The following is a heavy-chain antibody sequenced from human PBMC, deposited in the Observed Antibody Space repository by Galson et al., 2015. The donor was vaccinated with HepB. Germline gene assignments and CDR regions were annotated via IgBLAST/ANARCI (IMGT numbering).Heavy chain of an antibody. CDR3: ARGRGYCISTSCYEFDY. CDR2: IYPGDSDT. V-gene: IGHV5-51*01. CDR1: GHSFTNSW. Sequence: QSGAEVKKPGESLKMSCKGSGHSFTNSWIGWVRQVTGKGLVWMAIIYPGDSDTRYSPSFQGQVTISADKSISTAYLQWSSLRASDTAMYDCARGRGYCISTSCYEFDYWGQGTLVTVSS. J-gene: IGHJ4*02. D-gene: IGHD2-2*01.